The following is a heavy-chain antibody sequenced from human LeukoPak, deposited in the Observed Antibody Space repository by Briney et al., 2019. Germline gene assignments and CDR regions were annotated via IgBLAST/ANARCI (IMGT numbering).Heavy chain of an antibody. J-gene: IGHJ4*02. CDR2: ISYDGSNK. V-gene: IGHV3-30*18. CDR3: AKGVTTTVTTYFDY. Sequence: GGSLGLSCAASGFTFSSYGMHWVRQAPGKGLEWVAVISYDGSNKYYADSVKGRFTISRDNSKNTLYLQMNSLRAEDTAVYYCAKGVTTTVTTYFDYWGQGTLVTVSS. CDR1: GFTFSSYG. D-gene: IGHD4-17*01.